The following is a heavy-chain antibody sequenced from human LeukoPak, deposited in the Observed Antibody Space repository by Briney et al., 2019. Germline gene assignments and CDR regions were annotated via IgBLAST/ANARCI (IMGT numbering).Heavy chain of an antibody. J-gene: IGHJ6*03. CDR3: AKDPNFYYCMDV. CDR2: ISYDGNNK. Sequence: GRSLRLSCAASGFTFSSYAMHWVRQAPGKGLEWVAVISYDGNNKYYADSVKGRFTISRDNSKNTLYLQMNSLRAEDTAVYYCAKDPNFYYCMDVWGKGTTVTISS. V-gene: IGHV3-30*04. CDR1: GFTFSSYA.